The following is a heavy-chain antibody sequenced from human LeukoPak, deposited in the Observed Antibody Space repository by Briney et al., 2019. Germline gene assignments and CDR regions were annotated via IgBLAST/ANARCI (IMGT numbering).Heavy chain of an antibody. J-gene: IGHJ6*02. CDR1: GYTFTGYY. V-gene: IGHV1-2*02. CDR2: INPNSGGT. CDR3: ARGGDTVTTLVYGMDV. Sequence: ASVKVSCKASGYTFTGYYMQWVRQAPGQGLEWMGWINPNSGGTNYAQKFQGRVTMTRDTSISTAYMELSRLRSDDTAVYYCARGGDTVTTLVYGMDVWGQGTTVTVSS. D-gene: IGHD4-17*01.